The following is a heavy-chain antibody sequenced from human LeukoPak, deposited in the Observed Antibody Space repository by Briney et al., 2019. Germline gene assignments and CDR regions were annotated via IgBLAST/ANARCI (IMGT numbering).Heavy chain of an antibody. V-gene: IGHV4-59*01. D-gene: IGHD5-24*01. J-gene: IGHJ4*02. Sequence: SETLSLTCAVSGGSISNYYLNWIRQPPGKGLEWIGYINYSGSTNYNPSLKSRVTISIDTSKNQSSLKLSSVTAADTAMYYCVGGKDAHKSGYWGQGTRVTVSS. CDR3: VGGKDAHKSGY. CDR1: GGSISNYY. CDR2: INYSGST.